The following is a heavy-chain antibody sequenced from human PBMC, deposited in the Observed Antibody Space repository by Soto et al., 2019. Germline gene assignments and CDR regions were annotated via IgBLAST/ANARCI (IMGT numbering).Heavy chain of an antibody. CDR2: IYYSGST. D-gene: IGHD3-16*01. CDR3: ARDLLGTSPDAFDI. CDR1: GGSISSGDYY. J-gene: IGHJ3*02. V-gene: IGHV4-30-4*01. Sequence: QVQLQESGPGLVKPSQTLSLTCTVSGGSISSGDYYWNWIRQPPGKGLEWIGYIYYSGSTYYNPSLKSRATISVDTSKTQFSLNLRSVTAADTAVYYCARDLLGTSPDAFDIWGQGTMVTVS.